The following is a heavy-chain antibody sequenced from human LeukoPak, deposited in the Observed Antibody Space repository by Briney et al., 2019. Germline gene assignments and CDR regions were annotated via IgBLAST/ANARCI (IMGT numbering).Heavy chain of an antibody. Sequence: SETLSLTCTVSGGSISGGGYYWSWIRQHPGKGLGWIGYIYYSGSTYYNPSLKSRVTISVDTSKNQFSLKLSSVTAADTAVYYCARDRGANGEADYWGQGTLVTVSS. J-gene: IGHJ4*02. CDR1: GGSISGGGYY. CDR3: ARDRGANGEADY. V-gene: IGHV4-31*03. D-gene: IGHD4-17*01. CDR2: IYYSGST.